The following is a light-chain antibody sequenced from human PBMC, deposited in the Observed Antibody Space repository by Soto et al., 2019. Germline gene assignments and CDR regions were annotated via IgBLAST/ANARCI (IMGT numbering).Light chain of an antibody. V-gene: IGKV1-5*03. J-gene: IGKJ1*01. CDR3: QHYNSYSEA. CDR1: QDISNY. Sequence: DIQMTQYTSSLSASVGDRVTITCQASQDISNYLSWCQQKPGKAPKVLIYKASTLKSGVPSRFSGSGSGTEFTLTISSLQPDDFATYYCQHYNSYSEAFGQGTKVDIK. CDR2: KAS.